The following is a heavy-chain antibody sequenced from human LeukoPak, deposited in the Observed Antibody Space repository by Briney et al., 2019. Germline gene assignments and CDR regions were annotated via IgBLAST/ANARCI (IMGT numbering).Heavy chain of an antibody. J-gene: IGHJ4*02. CDR2: INSDGSST. Sequence: GGSLRLSCAASGFTVSNYWMHWVRQAPGKGLVWVSRINSDGSSTTYADSVKGRFTISRDNAKNTLYLQMNSLRAEDTAVYYCARVDTAMDPFDYWGQGTQVTVSS. V-gene: IGHV3-74*01. CDR1: GFTVSNYW. D-gene: IGHD5-18*01. CDR3: ARVDTAMDPFDY.